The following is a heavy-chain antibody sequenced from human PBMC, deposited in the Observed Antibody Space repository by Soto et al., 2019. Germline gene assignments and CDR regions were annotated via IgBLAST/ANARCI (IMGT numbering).Heavy chain of an antibody. J-gene: IGHJ4*02. V-gene: IGHV3-30*18. CDR3: AKDGVRYSYGLVDY. CDR1: GFTFSSYG. CDR2: ISYDGSNK. Sequence: GGSLRLSCAASGFTFSSYGMHWVRQAPGKGLEWVAVISYDGSNKYYADSVKGRFTISRDNSKNTLYLQMNSLRAEDTAVYYSAKDGVRYSYGLVDYWGQGTLVTVSS. D-gene: IGHD5-18*01.